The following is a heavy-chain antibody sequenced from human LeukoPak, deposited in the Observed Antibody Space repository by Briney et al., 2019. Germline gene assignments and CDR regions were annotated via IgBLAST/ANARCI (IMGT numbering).Heavy chain of an antibody. Sequence: SVKASCKASGYTFTGYYIHWVRQAPGQGLEWMGWINPNSGGTNYAQKFQGRVTMTRDTSISTDYMELSRLRSDDTAVYYCARDYLPDRTYSSGWAPDYWGQGTLVTVSS. J-gene: IGHJ4*02. CDR2: INPNSGGT. V-gene: IGHV1-2*02. CDR1: GYTFTGYY. D-gene: IGHD6-19*01. CDR3: ARDYLPDRTYSSGWAPDY.